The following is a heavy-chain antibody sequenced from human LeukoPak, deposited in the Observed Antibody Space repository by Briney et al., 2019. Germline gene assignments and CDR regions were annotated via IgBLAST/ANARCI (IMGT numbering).Heavy chain of an antibody. J-gene: IGHJ3*02. V-gene: IGHV4-59*01. D-gene: IGHD2-21*02. CDR2: INYSGST. CDR1: GGSIGSYY. Sequence: SETLSLTCTVSGGSIGSYYWSWIRQPPGKGLEWIGYINYSGSTNYNPSLKSRVTISIDTSKNQFSLKLSSVTAADTAVYYCAGIRLCGGDCYNSFDIWGQGTKVTVSS. CDR3: AGIRLCGGDCYNSFDI.